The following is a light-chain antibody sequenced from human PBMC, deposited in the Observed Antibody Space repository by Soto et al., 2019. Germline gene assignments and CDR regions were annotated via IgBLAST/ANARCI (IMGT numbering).Light chain of an antibody. CDR1: QSISSW. CDR2: KAS. V-gene: IGKV1-5*03. J-gene: IGKJ2*01. Sequence: DIQMTQSPSTLYASVGDRVTITCRASQSISSWLAWYQQKPGKAPKLLIYKASSLGSGVPSRFSGSGSGTEFTLTISSLQAEDFAIYYCQQYNSHSSYTFGQGTKLEI. CDR3: QQYNSHSSYT.